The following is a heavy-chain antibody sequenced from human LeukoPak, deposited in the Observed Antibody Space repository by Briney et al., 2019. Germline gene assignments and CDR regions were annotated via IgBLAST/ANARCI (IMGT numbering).Heavy chain of an antibody. Sequence: GGSLRLSCAVSGFTVTTNYMNWVRQAPGKGLEWVSVIYSGGSTNYADSVKGRFTISRDNSKNTLYLQMNSLRAEDTAVYYCAKDSGSSWYGEFDYWGQGTLVTVSS. CDR1: GFTVTTNY. CDR2: IYSGGST. D-gene: IGHD6-13*01. V-gene: IGHV3-53*05. J-gene: IGHJ4*02. CDR3: AKDSGSSWYGEFDY.